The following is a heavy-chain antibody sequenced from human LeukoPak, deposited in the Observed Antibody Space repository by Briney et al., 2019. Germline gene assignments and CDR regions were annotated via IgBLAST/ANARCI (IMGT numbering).Heavy chain of an antibody. CDR2: IIPIFGTA. CDR3: ARGGPVFGGSYKPSAFDI. V-gene: IGHV1-69*06. CDR1: GGTFSSYA. D-gene: IGHD1-26*01. Sequence: ASVKVSCKASGGTFSSYAISWVRQAPGQGLEWMGGIIPIFGTANYAQKFQGRVTITADKSTSTAYMELSSLRSEDTAVYYCARGGPVFGGSYKPSAFDIWGQGTMVTVSS. J-gene: IGHJ3*02.